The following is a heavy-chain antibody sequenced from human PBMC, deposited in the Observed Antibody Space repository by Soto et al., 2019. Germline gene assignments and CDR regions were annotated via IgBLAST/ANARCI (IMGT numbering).Heavy chain of an antibody. D-gene: IGHD1-26*01. CDR2: IYPSDSDT. V-gene: IGHV5-51*01. CDR3: ARPPYSGSYYYFDH. J-gene: IGHJ4*02. Sequence: GESLKISCKGSGYSFTSYWIGWVRQMPGKGLEWMGIIYPSDSDTKYSPSFQGQATISADKSINTAYLQWSSLKASDTAMYYCARPPYSGSYYYFDHWGQGTLVTVSS. CDR1: GYSFTSYW.